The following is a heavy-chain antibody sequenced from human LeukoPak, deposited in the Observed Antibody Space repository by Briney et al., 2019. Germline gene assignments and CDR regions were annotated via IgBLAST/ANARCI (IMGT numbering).Heavy chain of an antibody. CDR3: ARATLGYSSGWYDN. V-gene: IGHV3-74*01. Sequence: GGSLRLSCAASGFTFSSYWMHWVRQAPGKGLVWVSRIKSDGSSTTYADSVKGRFTISRDNAKDTLYLQMNSLRAEDTAVYYCARATLGYSSGWYDNWGQGTLVTVSS. J-gene: IGHJ5*02. CDR1: GFTFSSYW. D-gene: IGHD6-19*01. CDR2: IKSDGSST.